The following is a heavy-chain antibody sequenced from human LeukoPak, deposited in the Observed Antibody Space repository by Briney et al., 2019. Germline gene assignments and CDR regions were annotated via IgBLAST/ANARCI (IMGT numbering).Heavy chain of an antibody. CDR2: ISFDGDNK. D-gene: IGHD5-24*01. CDR3: ARGADGYNSFDY. Sequence: GGSLRLTCAASEFTFSSYGMHWVRQAPGKGLEWVAVISFDGDNKYYADSVKGRFTISRDNSKNTLYLQMNSLRAEDTAVYYCARGADGYNSFDYWGQGTLVTVSS. CDR1: EFTFSSYG. J-gene: IGHJ4*02. V-gene: IGHV3-30*03.